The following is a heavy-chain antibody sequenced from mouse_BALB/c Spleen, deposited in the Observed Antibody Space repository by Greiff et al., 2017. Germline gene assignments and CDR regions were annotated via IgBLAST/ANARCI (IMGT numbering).Heavy chain of an antibody. V-gene: IGHV5-4*02. J-gene: IGHJ3*01. D-gene: IGHD1-2*01. CDR3: ARDLLRLGTY. CDR2: ISDGGSYT. Sequence: DVKLVESGGGLVKPGGSLKLSCAASGFTFSDYYMYWVRQTPEKRLEWVATISDGGSYTYYPDSVKGRFTISRDNAKNNLYLQMSSLKSEDTAMYYCARDLLRLGTYWGQGTLVTVSA. CDR1: GFTFSDYY.